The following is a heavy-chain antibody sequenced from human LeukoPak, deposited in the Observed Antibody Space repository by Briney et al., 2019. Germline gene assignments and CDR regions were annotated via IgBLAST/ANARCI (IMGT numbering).Heavy chain of an antibody. D-gene: IGHD2-8*01. CDR2: INPSGGST. CDR1: GYNFISYY. V-gene: IGHV1-46*01. J-gene: IGHJ6*02. CDR3: AREDVVLVDAVRYYYYGMDV. Sequence: ASVKVSCKASGYNFISYYMHWVRQAPGQGLEWMGIINPSGGSTSYAQRFQDRVTMTRDTSTSTVYMELSSLKSEDTAVYYCAREDVVLVDAVRYYYYGMDVWGQGTTVTVSS.